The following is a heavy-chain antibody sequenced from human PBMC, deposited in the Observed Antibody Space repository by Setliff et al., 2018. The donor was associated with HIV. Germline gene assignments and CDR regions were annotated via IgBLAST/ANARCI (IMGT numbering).Heavy chain of an antibody. Sequence: PSETLSLTCAVCGGSFSGDYWTWVRQPPGKGLEWIGEIDHSGSTNYNPSLKSRVTISVDTSKNQFSLKLSSVTAADTAVYYCASPWGTHDAFDLWGQGTVVTVSS. CDR2: IDHSGST. J-gene: IGHJ3*01. CDR1: GGSFSGDY. V-gene: IGHV4-34*01. D-gene: IGHD7-27*01. CDR3: ASPWGTHDAFDL.